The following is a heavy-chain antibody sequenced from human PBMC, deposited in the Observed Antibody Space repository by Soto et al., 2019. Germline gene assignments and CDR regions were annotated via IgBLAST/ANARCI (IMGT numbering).Heavy chain of an antibody. J-gene: IGHJ6*03. CDR1: GFTFSSYW. D-gene: IGHD5-12*01. Sequence: GGSLRLSCAASGFTFSSYWMSWVRQAPGKGLEWVANIKQDGSEKYYVDSVKGRFTISRDNAKNSLYLQMNSLRAEDTAVYYCARGPGGYDSGIGNYYYYYMDVWGKGTTVTVSS. CDR3: ARGPGGYDSGIGNYYYYYMDV. V-gene: IGHV3-7*01. CDR2: IKQDGSEK.